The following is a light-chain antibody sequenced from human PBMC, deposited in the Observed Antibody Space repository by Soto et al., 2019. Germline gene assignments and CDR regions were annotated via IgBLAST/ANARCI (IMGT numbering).Light chain of an antibody. V-gene: IGKV1-39*01. J-gene: IGKJ3*01. CDR1: RGIINY. CDR3: QQSYGIPFT. CDR2: AAS. Sequence: DIQMTQSPSSLSASVGDRVSLSCRASRGIINYLNWYQQKPGKAPKLLFYAASSLQSGVPSRFSGSGSGTDFTLIISSLQPEDFATYYCQQSYGIPFTFGPGTKVDIK.